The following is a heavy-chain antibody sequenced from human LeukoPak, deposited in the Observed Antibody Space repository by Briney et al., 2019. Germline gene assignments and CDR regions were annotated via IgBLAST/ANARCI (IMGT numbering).Heavy chain of an antibody. V-gene: IGHV4-4*02. CDR3: ARETSQKGAHYMDV. J-gene: IGHJ6*03. Sequence: PWETLSLTCAVSGGSISSSNWWSWVRQPPGKGLEWIGEIYHSGSTNYNPSLKSRATISVDKSKNQFSLKLSSVTAADTAVYYCARETSQKGAHYMDVWGKGTTVTISS. CDR2: IYHSGST. CDR1: GGSISSSNW. D-gene: IGHD3-16*01.